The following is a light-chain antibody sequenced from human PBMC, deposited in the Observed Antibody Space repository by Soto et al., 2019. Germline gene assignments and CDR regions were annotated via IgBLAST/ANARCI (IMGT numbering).Light chain of an antibody. J-gene: IGKJ1*01. CDR2: DTS. CDR1: QSVSTN. CDR3: QQYNNWPRT. V-gene: IGKV3-15*01. Sequence: EILMTPSRATLSVSPVERATLSCWASQSVSTNLAWYQQKPGQAPRLLIHDTSTRATGVPDRFSGRGDGTEFALSISSLQSEDLAIYYCQQYNNWPRTFGQGTKVDIK.